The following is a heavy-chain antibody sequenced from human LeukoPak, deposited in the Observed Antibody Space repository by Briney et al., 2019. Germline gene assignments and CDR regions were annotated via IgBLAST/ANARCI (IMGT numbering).Heavy chain of an antibody. CDR1: GGSFSGYY. Sequence: SETLSLTCAVYGGSFSGYYWSWIRQPPGKGLEWIGVINHSGSTNYNPSLKSRVTISVDTSKNQFSLKLSSVTAADTAVYYCARGGGYSGYMDYWGQGTLVTVSS. D-gene: IGHD5-12*01. V-gene: IGHV4-34*01. CDR2: INHSGST. J-gene: IGHJ4*02. CDR3: ARGGGYSGYMDY.